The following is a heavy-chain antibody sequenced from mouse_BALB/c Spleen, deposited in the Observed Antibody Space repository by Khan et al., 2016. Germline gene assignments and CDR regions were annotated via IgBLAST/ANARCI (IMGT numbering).Heavy chain of an antibody. CDR2: IHYSGST. CDR1: GFSITSDYS. J-gene: IGHJ3*01. Sequence: VQLQESGPDLVKPSQSLSLTCTVTGFSITSDYSWHWIRQFPGNKLEWMGYIHYSGSTNYNPSLKSRISITRDTSKNQFFLQLNSVTTEDTATFYCARYYDGGAPGFAYWGQGTLVTVSA. D-gene: IGHD1-1*01. CDR3: ARYYDGGAPGFAY. V-gene: IGHV3-1*02.